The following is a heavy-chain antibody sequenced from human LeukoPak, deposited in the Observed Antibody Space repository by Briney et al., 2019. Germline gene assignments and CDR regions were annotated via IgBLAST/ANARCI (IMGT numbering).Heavy chain of an antibody. J-gene: IGHJ4*02. Sequence: ASVKVSCKASGYTFTGYYMHCVRQAPGQRLEWMGWINPNSGGTNYAQKFQGRVTMTRDTSISTAYMELSRLRSDDTAVYYCARPRFYCSSTSCPRFDCWGQGTLVTVSS. CDR3: ARPRFYCSSTSCPRFDC. V-gene: IGHV1-2*02. D-gene: IGHD2-2*01. CDR2: INPNSGGT. CDR1: GYTFTGYY.